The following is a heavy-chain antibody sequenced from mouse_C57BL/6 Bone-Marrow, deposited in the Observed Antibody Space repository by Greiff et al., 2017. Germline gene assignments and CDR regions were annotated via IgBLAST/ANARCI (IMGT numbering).Heavy chain of an antibody. Sequence: QVQLKQPGAELVMPGASVKLSCKASGYTFTSYWMHWVKQRPGQGLEWIGEIDPSDSYTNYNQKFKGKSTLTVAKSSSTAYMQLSSLTSEDSAVYYCARRGISWFAYWGQGTLVTVSA. CDR3: ARRGISWFAY. J-gene: IGHJ3*01. CDR1: GYTFTSYW. V-gene: IGHV1-69*01. CDR2: IDPSDSYT.